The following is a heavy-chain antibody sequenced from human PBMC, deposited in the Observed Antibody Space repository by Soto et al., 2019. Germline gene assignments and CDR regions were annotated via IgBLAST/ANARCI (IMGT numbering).Heavy chain of an antibody. J-gene: IGHJ6*02. D-gene: IGHD4-17*01. CDR3: ARHYGGYLPYSYYGLDV. CDR2: ISGGGDNT. V-gene: IGHV3-23*01. CDR1: GFTFSRYA. Sequence: PGGSLRLSCAASGFTFSRYAMIWVRQAPGKGLEWVSVISGGGDNTYFADSVKGRFTISRDNSKSTLYLQMNSLRAEDTAVYYCARHYGGYLPYSYYGLDVWGQGTTVTVYS.